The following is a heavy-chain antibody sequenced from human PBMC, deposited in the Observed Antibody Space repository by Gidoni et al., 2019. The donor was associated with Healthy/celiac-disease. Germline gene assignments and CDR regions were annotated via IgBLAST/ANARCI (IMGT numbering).Heavy chain of an antibody. J-gene: IGHJ4*02. Sequence: QVQLVQSGAEVKKPGSSVKVSCKASGGTFSSYALSWLRQAPGQGLEWMGGIITIFGTANYAQKFQGRVTITADESTSTAYMELSSLRSEDTAVYYCARARINYDILTGYSYYFDYWGQGTLVTVSS. CDR2: IITIFGTA. V-gene: IGHV1-69*01. D-gene: IGHD3-9*01. CDR1: GGTFSSYA. CDR3: ARARINYDILTGYSYYFDY.